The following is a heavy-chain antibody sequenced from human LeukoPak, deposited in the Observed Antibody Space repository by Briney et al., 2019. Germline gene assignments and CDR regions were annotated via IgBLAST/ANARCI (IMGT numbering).Heavy chain of an antibody. CDR2: VNDSGST. D-gene: IGHD6-13*01. Sequence: PSETLSLTCAVSGGSFSGYYWSWIRQPPGKGLEWIGGVNDSGSTNYNPSLKSRVTLSVDTSKNQFSLKLSSVTAAATAVYYFARGRHSYSIAAAGTGVDYYYMDVWGKGTTVTVSS. CDR1: GGSFSGYY. J-gene: IGHJ6*03. CDR3: ARGRHSYSIAAAGTGVDYYYMDV. V-gene: IGHV4-34*01.